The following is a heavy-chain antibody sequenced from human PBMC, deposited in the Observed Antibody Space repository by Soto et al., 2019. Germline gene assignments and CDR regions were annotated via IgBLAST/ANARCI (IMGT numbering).Heavy chain of an antibody. CDR2: IYYSGST. J-gene: IGHJ4*02. V-gene: IGHV4-59*01. Sequence: QVQLQESGPGLVKPSETLSLTCTVSGGPISSYYWSWIRQPPGKGLEWIGYIYYSGSTNYNPSLKSRVTISVDTSKNQFSLKLSSVTAADTAVYYCAALSGSYEVDYWGQGTLVTVSS. CDR1: GGPISSYY. D-gene: IGHD1-26*01. CDR3: AALSGSYEVDY.